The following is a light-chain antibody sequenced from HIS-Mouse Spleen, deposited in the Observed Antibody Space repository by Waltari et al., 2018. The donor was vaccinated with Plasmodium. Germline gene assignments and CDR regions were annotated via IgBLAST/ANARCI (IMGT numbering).Light chain of an antibody. CDR1: ALPKQY. CDR2: KDS. J-gene: IGLJ2*01. Sequence: SYELTQPPSVSVSPGQTARLTCPGEALPKQYAYWYQQKPGQAPVLVIYKDSERPSGIPERFSGSSSGTTVTLTISGVQAEDEADYYCQSADSSGTYRVFGGGTKLTVL. CDR3: QSADSSGTYRV. V-gene: IGLV3-25*03.